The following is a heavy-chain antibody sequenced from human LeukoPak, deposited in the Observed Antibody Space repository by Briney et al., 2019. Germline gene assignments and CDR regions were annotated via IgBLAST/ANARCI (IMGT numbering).Heavy chain of an antibody. D-gene: IGHD3-3*01. Sequence: SETLSLTCGVSGGSITSTNWWTWVRQPPGKGLEWIGEVHLDGRTNYNPSLESRLTISVDLSENHISLKLTSVTAADTAVYYCAREGGFFRPLDYSGQGTLVTVSS. J-gene: IGHJ4*02. CDR1: GGSITSTNW. CDR3: AREGGFFRPLDY. V-gene: IGHV4-4*02. CDR2: VHLDGRT.